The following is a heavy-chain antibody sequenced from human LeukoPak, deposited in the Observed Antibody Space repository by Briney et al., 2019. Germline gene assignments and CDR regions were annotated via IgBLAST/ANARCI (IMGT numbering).Heavy chain of an antibody. CDR1: GFTFSSYA. CDR3: ADAPGLLRTFWFDP. Sequence: PGRSLRLSCAASGFTFSSYAMRWVRQAPGKGLEWVAVISYDGSNKYYADSVKGRFTISRDNSKNTLYLQMNSLRAEDTAVYYCADAPGLLRTFWFDPWGQGTLVTVSS. J-gene: IGHJ5*02. D-gene: IGHD2-15*01. CDR2: ISYDGSNK. V-gene: IGHV3-30*04.